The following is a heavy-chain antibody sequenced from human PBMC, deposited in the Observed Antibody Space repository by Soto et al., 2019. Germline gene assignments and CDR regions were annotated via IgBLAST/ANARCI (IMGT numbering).Heavy chain of an antibody. CDR2: IYYGGNT. J-gene: IGHJ6*02. Sequence: QVQLQESGPGLVKPSETLSLTCNVFGGSISNGDYYWSWIRQPPGKGLPYIGYIYYGGNTNYNPSLKSRLTMSIDRSANHFSLTLTSVTAADTAVYYCARVSGHYYYGVDVWGQGTTVIVSS. V-gene: IGHV4-30-4*01. CDR1: GGSISNGDYY. CDR3: ARVSGHYYYGVDV.